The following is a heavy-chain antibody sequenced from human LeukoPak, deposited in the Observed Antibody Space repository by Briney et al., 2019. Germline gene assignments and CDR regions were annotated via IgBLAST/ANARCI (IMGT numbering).Heavy chain of an antibody. Sequence: QAGRSLRLSCAASGFTFSSYAMHWVRQAPGKGLEWVAVISYDGSNKYYADSVKGRFTISRDNSKNTLYLQMNSLRVEDTAVYYCAKGDVDWGQGTLVTVSS. CDR2: ISYDGSNK. J-gene: IGHJ4*02. CDR3: AKGDVD. V-gene: IGHV3-30-3*01. CDR1: GFTFSSYA.